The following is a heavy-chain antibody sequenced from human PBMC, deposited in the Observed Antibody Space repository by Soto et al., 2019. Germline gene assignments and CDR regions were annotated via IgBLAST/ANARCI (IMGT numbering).Heavy chain of an antibody. CDR1: GFTFSSYN. V-gene: IGHV3-21*01. CDR3: ARSAGDYYGMDV. CDR2: ISSSSSYI. J-gene: IGHJ6*02. Sequence: PGGSLRLSCAASGFTFSSYNMNWVRQAPGKGLECVSSISSSSSYIYYADSVKGRFTTSRDNAKNSLYLQMNSLRAEDTAVYYCARSAGDYYGMDVWGQGTTVTVSS. D-gene: IGHD3-10*01.